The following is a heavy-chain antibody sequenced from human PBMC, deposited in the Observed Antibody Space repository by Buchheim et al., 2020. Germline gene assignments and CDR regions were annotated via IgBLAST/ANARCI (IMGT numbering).Heavy chain of an antibody. Sequence: QLQLQESGSGLVKPSQTLSLTCAVSGGSISSGGYSWSWIRQPPGKGLEWIGYIYHSGSTYYNPSLKSRVTLSVDRSKNPFSLKLSSVTAADTAVYYCARVEDGGNSDYYYFDYWGQGTL. CDR3: ARVEDGGNSDYYYFDY. J-gene: IGHJ4*02. V-gene: IGHV4-30-2*01. CDR2: IYHSGST. D-gene: IGHD4-23*01. CDR1: GGSISSGGYS.